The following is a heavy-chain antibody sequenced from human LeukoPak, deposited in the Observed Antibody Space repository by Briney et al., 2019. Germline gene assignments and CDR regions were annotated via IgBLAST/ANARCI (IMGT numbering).Heavy chain of an antibody. CDR1: GFTFSDYY. V-gene: IGHV3-11*01. J-gene: IGHJ4*02. CDR3: ARGNGYCSSTSCYPDYFDY. CDR2: ISSSGSTI. Sequence: GGSLRLSCAASGFTFSDYYMSWIRQPPGKGLEWVSYISSSGSTIYYADSVKGRSTISRDNAKNSLYLQMNSLRAEDTAVYYCARGNGYCSSTSCYPDYFDYWGQGTLVTVSS. D-gene: IGHD2-2*01.